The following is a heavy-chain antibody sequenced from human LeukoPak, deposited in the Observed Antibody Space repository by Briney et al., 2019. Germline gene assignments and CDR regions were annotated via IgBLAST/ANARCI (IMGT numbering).Heavy chain of an antibody. Sequence: GGSLRLSCAASGFTFSSYAMHWVRQAPGKGLEWVAIISYDGSNKYYADSVKGRFTISRDNSKNTLYLQMNSLRTEDTALYFCVRSPSSAWTGDFGDCWGQGTLVIVSS. CDR1: GFTFSSYA. CDR3: VRSPSSAWTGDFGDC. J-gene: IGHJ4*02. CDR2: ISYDGSNK. D-gene: IGHD6-19*01. V-gene: IGHV3-30-3*01.